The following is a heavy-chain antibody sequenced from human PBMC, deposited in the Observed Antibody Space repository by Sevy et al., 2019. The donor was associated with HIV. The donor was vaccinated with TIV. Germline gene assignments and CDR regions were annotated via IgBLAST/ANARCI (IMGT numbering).Heavy chain of an antibody. CDR2: IKQDGSQK. CDR1: GFTLSSYW. V-gene: IGHV3-7*01. D-gene: IGHD3-16*01. Sequence: GGSLRLSCAASGFTLSSYWMSWVRQAPGKGLEWVANIKQDGSQKYYVDSVKGRFTISRDNAKNSLYLQMNSLRAEDTAVYYCARTPLYYYFQHWGQGTLVTVSS. CDR3: ARTPLYYYFQH. J-gene: IGHJ1*01.